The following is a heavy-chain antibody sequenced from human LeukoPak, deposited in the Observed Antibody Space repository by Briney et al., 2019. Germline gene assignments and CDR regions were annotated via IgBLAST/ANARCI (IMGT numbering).Heavy chain of an antibody. V-gene: IGHV1-69*05. Sequence: ASVKVSCKASGGTFSSYAIIWVRQAPGQGLEWMGGIIPIFGTANYAQKFQGRVTITTDESTSTAYMELSSLRSEDTAVYYCARGVVPAAIWRDPPTLDVWGKGTTVTVSS. CDR1: GGTFSSYA. CDR2: IIPIFGTA. J-gene: IGHJ6*04. D-gene: IGHD2-2*02. CDR3: ARGVVPAAIWRDPPTLDV.